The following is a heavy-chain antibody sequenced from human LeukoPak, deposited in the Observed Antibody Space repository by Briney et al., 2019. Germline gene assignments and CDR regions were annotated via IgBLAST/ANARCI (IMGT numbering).Heavy chain of an antibody. CDR3: ARDSTQPGPVVVGATYAGFDY. CDR1: GFTFGDYG. D-gene: IGHD2-15*01. CDR2: ISWNGGST. Sequence: PGGSLRLSCTASGFTFGDYGMSWVRQAPGKGLEWVSGISWNGGSTGYADSAKGRFTISRDNAKNSLYLQVNSLRAEDTALYYCARDSTQPGPVVVGATYAGFDYWGQGTLVTVSS. V-gene: IGHV3-20*04. J-gene: IGHJ4*02.